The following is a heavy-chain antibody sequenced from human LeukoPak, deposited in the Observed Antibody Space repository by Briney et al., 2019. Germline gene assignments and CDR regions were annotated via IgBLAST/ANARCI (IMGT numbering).Heavy chain of an antibody. D-gene: IGHD1-26*01. CDR3: ARLGWGIVGATPYFDY. J-gene: IGHJ4*02. CDR1: GGSISSSSYC. Sequence: PSETLSLTCTVSGGSISSSSYCWGWIRQPPGKGLEWIGSIYYSGSTYYNPSLKSRVTISVDTSKNQFSLKLSSVTAADTAVYYCARLGWGIVGATPYFDYWGQGTLVTVSS. V-gene: IGHV4-39*01. CDR2: IYYSGST.